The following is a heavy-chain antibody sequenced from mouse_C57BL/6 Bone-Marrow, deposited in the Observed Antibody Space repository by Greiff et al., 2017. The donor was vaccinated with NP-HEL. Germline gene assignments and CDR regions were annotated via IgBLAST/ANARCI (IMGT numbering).Heavy chain of an antibody. V-gene: IGHV1-50*01. Sequence: QVQLKQPGAELVKPGASVKLSCKASGYTFTSYWMQWVKQRPGQGLEWIGEIDPSDSYTNYNQKFKGKATLTVDTSSSTAYMQLSSLTSEDSAVYYCARRGELPHYGSSYDAMDYWGQGTSVTVSS. CDR3: ARRGELPHYGSSYDAMDY. CDR1: GYTFTSYW. J-gene: IGHJ4*01. CDR2: IDPSDSYT. D-gene: IGHD1-1*01.